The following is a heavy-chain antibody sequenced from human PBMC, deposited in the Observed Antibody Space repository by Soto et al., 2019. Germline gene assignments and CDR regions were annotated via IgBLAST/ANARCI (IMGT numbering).Heavy chain of an antibody. J-gene: IGHJ2*01. CDR2: ISGSRGNT. CDR1: GFAFDNYG. CDR3: ARKPNWQYWSFDL. V-gene: IGHV3-20*01. D-gene: IGHD1-1*01. Sequence: EVQLVESGGSMIRPGGSLRLSCAASGFAFDNYGMAWVRQVPGKGLEWVSGISGSRGNTGYADSVKGRFTMSRDNAKNSLDLQMISLAAEHTALYHGARKPNWQYWSFDLWGRGTLVTVSS.